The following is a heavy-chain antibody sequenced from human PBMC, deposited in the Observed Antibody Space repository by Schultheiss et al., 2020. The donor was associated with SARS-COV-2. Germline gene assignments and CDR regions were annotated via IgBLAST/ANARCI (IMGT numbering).Heavy chain of an antibody. Sequence: ASVKVSCKASGYTFTGYYMHWVRQAPGQGLEWMGWINPNSGGTNYAQKFQGRVTMTRYTSISTAYMELSRLRSDDTAVYYCARWYYYGSGSYSYYYGMDVWGQGTTVTVAS. CDR1: GYTFTGYY. D-gene: IGHD3-10*01. V-gene: IGHV1-2*02. CDR2: INPNSGGT. CDR3: ARWYYYGSGSYSYYYGMDV. J-gene: IGHJ6*02.